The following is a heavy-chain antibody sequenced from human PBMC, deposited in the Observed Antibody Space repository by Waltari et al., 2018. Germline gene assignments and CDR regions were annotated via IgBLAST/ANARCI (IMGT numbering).Heavy chain of an antibody. J-gene: IGHJ6*03. D-gene: IGHD3-3*01. CDR2: IYTSGST. CDR3: ARDTICGVRGMDV. V-gene: IGHV4-61*02. Sequence: QVQLQESGPGLVKPSQTLSLTCTVSGGSISSGSYYWSWIRQPAGKGLEWIGRIYTSGSTNYNPSLKSRVTISVDTSKNQFSLKLSSVTAADTAVYYCARDTICGVRGMDVWGKGTTVTVSS. CDR1: GGSISSGSYY.